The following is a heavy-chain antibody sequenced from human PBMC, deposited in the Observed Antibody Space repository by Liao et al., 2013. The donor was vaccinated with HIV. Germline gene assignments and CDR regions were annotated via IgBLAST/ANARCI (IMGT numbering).Heavy chain of an antibody. CDR3: ARGPQLGSWYFDL. J-gene: IGHJ2*01. D-gene: IGHD3-10*01. Sequence: QVELQQWGAGLLKSLETLSLTCAVYGEFFSGYYWSWLRLSPGKGLEWIGQVDHSGRSNYSPSLKSRVTVSVDTSKNQFSLRLTSLTAADTAVYYCARGPQLGSWYFDLWGRGTVVTVSS. V-gene: IGHV4-34*01. CDR2: VDHSGRS. CDR1: GEFFSGYY.